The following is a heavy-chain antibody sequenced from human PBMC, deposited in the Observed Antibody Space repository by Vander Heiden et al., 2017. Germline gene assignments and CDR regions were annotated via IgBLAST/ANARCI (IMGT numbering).Heavy chain of an antibody. CDR1: GFTFDDFA. Sequence: GGGLVQPGRSLRLSCAASGFTFDDFAMHWVRQAPGKGLEWVSGINRSGDRIGYADSVKGRFTISRDNPKNSLYLHMNSLRAEDTALYYCVKARQFNWRSGYFDLWGRGTLITVSS. CDR3: VKARQFNWRSGYFDL. J-gene: IGHJ2*01. V-gene: IGHV3-9*01. D-gene: IGHD1-20*01. CDR2: INRSGDRI.